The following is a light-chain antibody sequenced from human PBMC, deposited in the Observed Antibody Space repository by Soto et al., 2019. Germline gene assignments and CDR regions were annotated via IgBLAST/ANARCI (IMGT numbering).Light chain of an antibody. Sequence: QSALTQPASVSGSPGQSITISCTGTSRDVGGYNYVSWYQQHPGKAPKLMIYDVSNRPSGVSNRFSGSKSGNTASLTISGLQAEDEADYYCSSYTSSNTVIFGGGTKITVL. V-gene: IGLV2-14*01. CDR2: DVS. CDR3: SSYTSSNTVI. J-gene: IGLJ2*01. CDR1: SRDVGGYNY.